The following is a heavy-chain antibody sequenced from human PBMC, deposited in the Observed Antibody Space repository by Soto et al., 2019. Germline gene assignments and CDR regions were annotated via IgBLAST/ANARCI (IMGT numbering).Heavy chain of an antibody. D-gene: IGHD5-18*01. J-gene: IGHJ4*02. V-gene: IGHV4-39*01. CDR2: IYYSGST. CDR1: GGSISSSSYY. Sequence: SETLSLTCTVSGGSISSSSYYWGWIRQPPGKGLEWIGSIYYSGSTYYNPSLKSRVTISVDTSKNQFSLKLSSVTAADTAVYYCARRSYPDDYWGQGTLVTVSS. CDR3: ARRSYPDDY.